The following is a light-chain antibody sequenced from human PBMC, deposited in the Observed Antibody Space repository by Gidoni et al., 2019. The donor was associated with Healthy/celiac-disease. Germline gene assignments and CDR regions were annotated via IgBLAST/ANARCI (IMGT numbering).Light chain of an antibody. J-gene: IGKJ1*01. CDR1: QSISSY. V-gene: IGKV1-39*01. CDR3: QQSYSNPRT. Sequence: LHMPHSPSSLSASVGDRVTITCRASQSISSYLNWYQQKPGKAPKLLIYAASSLQSGVPSRFSGSGSGTDFTLTISSLQPEDFATYYCQQSYSNPRTFGQGTKVEIK. CDR2: AAS.